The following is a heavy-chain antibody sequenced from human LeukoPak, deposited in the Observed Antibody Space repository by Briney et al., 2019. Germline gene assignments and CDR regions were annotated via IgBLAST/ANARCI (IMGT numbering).Heavy chain of an antibody. CDR3: ARALVATHYYYYYGMDV. V-gene: IGHV4-59*06. CDR2: IYYSGST. CDR1: GGSISSYY. J-gene: IGHJ6*02. D-gene: IGHD5-12*01. Sequence: SETLSLTCTVSGGSISSYYWSWIRQHPGKGLEWIGYIYYSGSTYYNPSLKSRVTISVDTSKNQFSLKLSSVTAADTAVYYCARALVATHYYYYYGMDVWGQGTTVTVSS.